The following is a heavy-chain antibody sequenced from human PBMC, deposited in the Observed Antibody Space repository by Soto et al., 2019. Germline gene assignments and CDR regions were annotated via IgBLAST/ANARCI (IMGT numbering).Heavy chain of an antibody. V-gene: IGHV3-15*01. CDR1: GFTFSNAW. Sequence: GGSLRLSCAASGFTFSNAWMSWVRQAPGKGLEWVGRIKSKTDGGTTDYAAPVKGRFTISRDDSKNTLYLQMNSLKTEDTAVYYCTTALGDIVVVPAAIRDYWGQGTLVTVSS. J-gene: IGHJ4*02. CDR2: IKSKTDGGTT. D-gene: IGHD2-2*01. CDR3: TTALGDIVVVPAAIRDY.